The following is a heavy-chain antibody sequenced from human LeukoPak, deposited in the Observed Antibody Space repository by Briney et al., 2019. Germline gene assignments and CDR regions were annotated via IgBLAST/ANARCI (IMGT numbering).Heavy chain of an antibody. V-gene: IGHV3-30*04. J-gene: IGHJ4*02. CDR3: AKSRGDLIDY. D-gene: IGHD3-16*01. Sequence: PGGSLRLSCAASGFTFSSYAMHWVRQAPGKGLEWVAVISYDGSNKYYADSVKGRFTISRDNSKNTLYLQMNSLRAEDTAVYYCAKSRGDLIDYWGQGTLVTVSS. CDR1: GFTFSSYA. CDR2: ISYDGSNK.